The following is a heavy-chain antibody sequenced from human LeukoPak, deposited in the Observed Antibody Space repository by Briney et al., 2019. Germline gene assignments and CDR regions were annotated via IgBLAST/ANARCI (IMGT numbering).Heavy chain of an antibody. J-gene: IGHJ4*02. V-gene: IGHV4-39*01. CDR1: GGSISGGPYY. Sequence: SETLSLTCSVSGGSISGGPYYWGWIRQPPGKGLEWIGSIYYDGSTNYNPSLKSRVTISVGTSKNQFSLRLSSVTAADTAVYYCVSHSSGYYFEFDYWGQGTLVTVSS. CDR3: VSHSSGYYFEFDY. CDR2: IYYDGST. D-gene: IGHD3-22*01.